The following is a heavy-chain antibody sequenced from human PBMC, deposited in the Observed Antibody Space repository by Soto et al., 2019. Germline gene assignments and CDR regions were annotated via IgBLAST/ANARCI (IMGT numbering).Heavy chain of an antibody. V-gene: IGHV1-18*01. Sequence: ASVKVSCKASGYTFTNYGISWVRQAPGQGLEWMGWISAYNGDTNYAQKLQGRVTMTTDTSTSTAYVELRSLRSDDTAVYYCATTRGYNSSHQTFDYWGQGTLVTISS. D-gene: IGHD6-6*01. CDR2: ISAYNGDT. CDR1: GYTFTNYG. J-gene: IGHJ4*02. CDR3: ATTRGYNSSHQTFDY.